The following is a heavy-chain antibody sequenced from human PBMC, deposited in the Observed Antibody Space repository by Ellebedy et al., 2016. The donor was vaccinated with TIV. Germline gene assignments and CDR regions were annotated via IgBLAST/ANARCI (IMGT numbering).Heavy chain of an antibody. Sequence: ASVKVSCXASGYTFTSYYMHWVRQAPEQGLEWMGIINPSGGSTSYAQKFQGRVTMTRDTSTSTVYMELSRLRSDDTAVYYCARDPRASYCGGDCTPAPWFDPWGQGTLVTVSS. J-gene: IGHJ5*02. CDR1: GYTFTSYY. D-gene: IGHD2-21*02. CDR2: INPSGGST. V-gene: IGHV1-46*01. CDR3: ARDPRASYCGGDCTPAPWFDP.